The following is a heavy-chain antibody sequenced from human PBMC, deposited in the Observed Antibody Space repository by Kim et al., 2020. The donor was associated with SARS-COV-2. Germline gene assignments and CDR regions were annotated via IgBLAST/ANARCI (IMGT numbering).Heavy chain of an antibody. D-gene: IGHD3-16*02. V-gene: IGHV4-4*07. Sequence: SHPHPKTRITMSVDTSKNQFSLKLSAVTAADTAVYYCARGGYHYYYGMDVWGQGTTVTVSS. J-gene: IGHJ6*02. CDR3: ARGGYHYYYGMDV.